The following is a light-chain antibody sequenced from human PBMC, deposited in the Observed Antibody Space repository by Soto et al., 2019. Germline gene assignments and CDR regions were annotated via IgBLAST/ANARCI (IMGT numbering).Light chain of an antibody. J-gene: IGKJ4*01. CDR3: QQRSNWPLT. CDR2: DAS. Sequence: EIVLTQSPATLSLSPGERATLSCRASQSVSSYLAWYQQKPGQAPRLLIYDASNRATGIPARFSSSGSGTDFTLTISSLEPEDFAVYYCQQRSNWPLTFGGGTKVASK. V-gene: IGKV3-11*01. CDR1: QSVSSY.